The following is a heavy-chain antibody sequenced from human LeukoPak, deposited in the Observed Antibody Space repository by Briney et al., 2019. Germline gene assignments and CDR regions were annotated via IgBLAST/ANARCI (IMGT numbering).Heavy chain of an antibody. V-gene: IGHV3-33*01. CDR3: ARTYYDFWSGYSHYFDY. CDR1: GFTLSSYG. D-gene: IGHD3-3*01. J-gene: IGHJ4*02. CDR2: IWYDGSNK. Sequence: GSLRLSCAASGFTLSSYGMHWVRQAPGKGLEWVAVIWYDGSNKYYADSAKGRFTISRDNSKNTLYLQMNSLRAEDTAVYYCARTYYDFWSGYSHYFDYWGQGTLVTVSS.